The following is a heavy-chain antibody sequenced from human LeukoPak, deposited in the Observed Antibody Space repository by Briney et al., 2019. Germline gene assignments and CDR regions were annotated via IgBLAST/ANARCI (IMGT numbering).Heavy chain of an antibody. CDR3: ARLGSTFDI. CDR2: IFYSGGS. Sequence: SETLSLTCTVSGGSISSYYWTWIRQPPGKGLEWIGYIFYSGGSNYNPSLKSRVTISVDTSKNHFSLKLSSVTVADTAVYYCARLGSTFDIWGQGTMVTVSS. CDR1: GGSISSYY. D-gene: IGHD2-2*01. J-gene: IGHJ3*02. V-gene: IGHV4-59*08.